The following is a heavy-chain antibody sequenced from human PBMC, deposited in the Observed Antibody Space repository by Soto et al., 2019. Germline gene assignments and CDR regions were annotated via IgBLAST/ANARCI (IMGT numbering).Heavy chain of an antibody. D-gene: IGHD5-18*01. J-gene: IGHJ4*02. Sequence: SETLSLTCAVYGGSFSGYYWSWIRQHPGKGLEWIGYIYYSGSTYYNPSLKSRVTISVDTSKNQFSLKLSSVTAADTAVYYCARCGYSYGLDYWGQGTLVTVSS. CDR2: IYYSGST. V-gene: IGHV4-31*11. CDR3: ARCGYSYGLDY. CDR1: GGSFSGYY.